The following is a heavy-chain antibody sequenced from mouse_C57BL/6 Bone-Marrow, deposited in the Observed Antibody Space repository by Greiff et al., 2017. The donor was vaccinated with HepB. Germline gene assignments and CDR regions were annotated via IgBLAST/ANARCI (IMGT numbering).Heavy chain of an antibody. J-gene: IGHJ4*01. Sequence: QVQLKQPGAELVKPGASVKLSCKASGYTFTSYWMHWVKQRPGQGLEWIGKIHPNSGSTNYNEKFKSKATLTVDKSSSTAYMQLSSLTSEDYAVYYCARGRGFYAGAMDYWGQGTSVTVSS. V-gene: IGHV1-64*01. CDR2: IHPNSGST. CDR3: ARGRGFYAGAMDY. CDR1: GYTFTSYW. D-gene: IGHD2-3*01.